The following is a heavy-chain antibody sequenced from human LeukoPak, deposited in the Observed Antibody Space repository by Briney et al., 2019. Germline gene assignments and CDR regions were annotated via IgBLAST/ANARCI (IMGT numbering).Heavy chain of an antibody. J-gene: IGHJ4*02. CDR3: ARHPGDSSGYYWGYYFDY. D-gene: IGHD3-22*01. Sequence: GESLKISCKGSGYSFTNYWIGWVRQLPGKGLEWMGIIYPGDSESRYSPSFQGQVTISAAKSISTAYLQWSSLKASDTAMYYCARHPGDSSGYYWGYYFDYWGQGTLVSVSS. V-gene: IGHV5-51*01. CDR2: IYPGDSES. CDR1: GYSFTNYW.